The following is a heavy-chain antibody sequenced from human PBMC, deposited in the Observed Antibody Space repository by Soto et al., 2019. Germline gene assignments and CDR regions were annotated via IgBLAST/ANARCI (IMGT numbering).Heavy chain of an antibody. CDR2: IYYSGSS. CDR3: ARQTTVFAPGCFDN. D-gene: IGHD4-17*01. J-gene: IGHJ4*02. Sequence: TSETLSLTCTVSGGSIGNSYWSWIRQSPGKGLEWIGCIYYSGSSNYNPSLKSRVTISVDTSKNQFSLKLSSVTAADTAVYYCARQTTVFAPGCFDNWGQGTLVTVSS. CDR1: GGSIGNSY. V-gene: IGHV4-59*08.